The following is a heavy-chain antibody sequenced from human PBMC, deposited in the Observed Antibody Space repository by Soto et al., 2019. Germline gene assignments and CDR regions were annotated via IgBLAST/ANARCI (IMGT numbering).Heavy chain of an antibody. V-gene: IGHV3-21*01. CDR2: ISSSSSYI. D-gene: IGHD2-2*01. J-gene: IGHJ6*04. Sequence: PGGSLRLSCAASGFTFSSYSMNWVRQAPGKGLEWVSSISSSSSYIYYADSVKGRYTISRDNAKNSLYLQMNSLRAEDTAVYYCARNREVVVVPAAIYVWGKGTTVTVSS. CDR1: GFTFSSYS. CDR3: ARNREVVVVPAAIYV.